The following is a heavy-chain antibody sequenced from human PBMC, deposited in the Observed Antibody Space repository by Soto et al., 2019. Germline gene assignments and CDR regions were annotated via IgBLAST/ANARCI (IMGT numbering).Heavy chain of an antibody. CDR3: AKAVRPAVVTAILDELYYYYGMDV. V-gene: IGHV3-9*01. Sequence: GGSLRLSCAASGFTFDDYAMHWVRQAPGKGLEWVSGISWNSGSIGYADSVKGRFTISRDNAKNSLYLQMNSLRAENTALYYCAKAVRPAVVTAILDELYYYYGMDVWGQGTTVTVSS. CDR2: ISWNSGSI. CDR1: GFTFDDYA. J-gene: IGHJ6*02. D-gene: IGHD2-21*02.